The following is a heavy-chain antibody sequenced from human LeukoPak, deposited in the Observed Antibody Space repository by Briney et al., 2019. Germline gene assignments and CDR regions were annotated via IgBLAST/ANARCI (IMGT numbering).Heavy chain of an antibody. CDR2: IYYSGRT. V-gene: IGHV4-59*01. J-gene: IGHJ2*01. D-gene: IGHD1-26*01. CDR1: GGSISPYY. Sequence: PSVTLSLTCTVSGGSISPYYWTWIRQSPGKALEWIGYIYYSGRTSYNPSLKSRVTMSVDTSKNQFSLQLSSVSAADTAVYYCARDGNPWNLDVWGRGTLVTAYS. CDR3: ARDGNPWNLDV.